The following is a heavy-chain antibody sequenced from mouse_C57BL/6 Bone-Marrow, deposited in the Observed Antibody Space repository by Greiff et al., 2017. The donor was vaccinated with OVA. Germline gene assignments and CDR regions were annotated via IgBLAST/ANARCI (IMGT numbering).Heavy chain of an antibody. CDR3: ARKLGVYFDY. CDR2: INPGSGGT. V-gene: IGHV1-54*01. D-gene: IGHD4-1*01. CDR1: GYAFTNYL. Sequence: VMLVESGAELVRPGTSVKVSCKASGYAFTNYLIEWVKQRPGQGLEWIGVINPGSGGTNYNEKFKGKATLTADKSSSTAYMQLSSLTSEDSAVYFCARKLGVYFDYWGQGTTLTVSS. J-gene: IGHJ2*01.